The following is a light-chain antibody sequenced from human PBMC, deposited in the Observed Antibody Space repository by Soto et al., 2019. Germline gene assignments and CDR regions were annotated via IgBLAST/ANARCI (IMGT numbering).Light chain of an antibody. Sequence: QSALTQPASVSGSPGQSMTISCTGTSSDVGDYNFVSWYQQLPGKAPKLMIYEVSHRPSGVSNRFSGSKSGNTASLTISGLLAEDEAHYYCSSHTSSSIWVFGGGTKVTVL. CDR2: EVS. CDR3: SSHTSSSIWV. J-gene: IGLJ3*02. V-gene: IGLV2-14*03. CDR1: SSDVGDYNF.